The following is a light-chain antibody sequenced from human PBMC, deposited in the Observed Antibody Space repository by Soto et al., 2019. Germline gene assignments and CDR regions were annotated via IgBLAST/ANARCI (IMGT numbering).Light chain of an antibody. J-gene: IGKJ1*01. V-gene: IGKV1-5*01. CDR1: QSLNNG. Sequence: DIQMTQSPSTLSASVGDSFTIPCRASQSLNNGLAWYQQKPAKAPNLLIYDAYTLERGVPYRFSGTGSGTEFTLTIRSLKPDDLAVYYCQQYGSSLKWTVGTGTKVAI. CDR3: QQYGSSLKWT. CDR2: DAY.